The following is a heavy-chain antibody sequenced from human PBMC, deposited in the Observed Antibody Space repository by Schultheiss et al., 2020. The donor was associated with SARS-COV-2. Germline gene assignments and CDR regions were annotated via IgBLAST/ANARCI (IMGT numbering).Heavy chain of an antibody. CDR3: ARLCSGGSCYIDY. Sequence: SETLSLTCAVYGGSFSGYYWSWIRQPPGKGLEWIGSIYHSGSTYYNPSLKSRVTISVDTSKNQFSLKVSSVTATDTAVYYCARLCSGGSCYIDYWGQGTLVTVSS. CDR1: GGSFSGYY. D-gene: IGHD2-15*01. V-gene: IGHV4-34*01. J-gene: IGHJ4*02. CDR2: IYHSGST.